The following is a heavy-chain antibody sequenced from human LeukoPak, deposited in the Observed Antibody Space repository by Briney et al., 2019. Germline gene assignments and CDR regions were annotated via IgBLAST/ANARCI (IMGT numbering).Heavy chain of an antibody. V-gene: IGHV1-18*01. Sequence: ASVKVSCKASGYTFTSYAISWVRQAPGQGLEWMGWVSAYNGNTNYAQNFQGRVTMTTDTSTSTAYMELRSLRSDDTAVYYCARVDLYYDSSGYSQAANDYWGQGTLVTVSS. D-gene: IGHD3-22*01. CDR1: GYTFTSYA. CDR3: ARVDLYYDSSGYSQAANDY. J-gene: IGHJ4*02. CDR2: VSAYNGNT.